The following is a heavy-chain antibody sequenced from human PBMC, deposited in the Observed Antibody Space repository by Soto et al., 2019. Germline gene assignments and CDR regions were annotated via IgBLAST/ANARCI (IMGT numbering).Heavy chain of an antibody. J-gene: IGHJ4*02. CDR1: GGSISSGGYY. CDR3: ARVGIGYCTTGVCLAFDY. D-gene: IGHD2-8*01. V-gene: IGHV4-31*03. Sequence: QVQLQESGPGLVKPSQTLSLTCTVSGGSISSGGYYWSWIRQHPGKGLEWIGYIYYSGSTYYNPSVKSRVTLSVDTSKNQFSLKLSSVTAADTAVYYCARVGIGYCTTGVCLAFDYWGQGPLVTVSS. CDR2: IYYSGST.